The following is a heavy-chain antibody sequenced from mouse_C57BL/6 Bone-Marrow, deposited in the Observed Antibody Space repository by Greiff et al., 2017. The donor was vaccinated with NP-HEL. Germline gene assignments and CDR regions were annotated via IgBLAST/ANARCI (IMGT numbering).Heavy chain of an antibody. Sequence: EVQLQQSGTVLARPGASVKMSCKTSGYTFTSYWMHWVKQRPGQGLEWIGAIYPGNSDTSYNQKFKGKAKLTAVTSASTAYMELSSLTNEDSAVYYCTRFGYGHAYYAMDYWGQGTSVTVSS. D-gene: IGHD1-1*02. CDR1: GYTFTSYW. J-gene: IGHJ4*01. CDR3: TRFGYGHAYYAMDY. V-gene: IGHV1-5*01. CDR2: IYPGNSDT.